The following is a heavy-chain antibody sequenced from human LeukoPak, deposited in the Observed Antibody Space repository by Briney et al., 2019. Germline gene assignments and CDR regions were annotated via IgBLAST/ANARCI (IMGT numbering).Heavy chain of an antibody. V-gene: IGHV2-70*04. J-gene: IGHJ4*02. CDR2: IDWDDDK. Sequence: SGPTLVNPTQTLTLTCTFSGFSLRTSGMRVSWIRQPPGKALGWLSLIDWDDDKFYSTSLKTRLTISKDTSKNQVVLTMTNMDPVDTATYYCAREGGIMITFGGVIEPYYFDYWGQGTLVTVSS. CDR3: AREGGIMITFGGVIEPYYFDY. D-gene: IGHD3-16*02. CDR1: GFSLRTSGMR.